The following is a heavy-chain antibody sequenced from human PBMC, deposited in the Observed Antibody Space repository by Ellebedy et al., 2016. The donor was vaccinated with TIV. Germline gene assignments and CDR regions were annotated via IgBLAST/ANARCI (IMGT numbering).Heavy chain of an antibody. V-gene: IGHV3-21*01. CDR1: GFTFSTYP. J-gene: IGHJ4*02. D-gene: IGHD2-15*01. Sequence: GESLKISCAASGFTFSTYPMNWVRQAPGKGLGWVSSISSNGCHIYYADSVRARFAISRDNAGGSLWLQMTSLRAEDTALYYCAREFDIGQPSAFDYWGQGILVTVSS. CDR2: ISSNGCHI. CDR3: AREFDIGQPSAFDY.